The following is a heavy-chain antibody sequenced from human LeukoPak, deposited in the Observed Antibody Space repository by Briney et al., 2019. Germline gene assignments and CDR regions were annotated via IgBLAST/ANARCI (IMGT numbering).Heavy chain of an antibody. J-gene: IGHJ6*02. CDR2: IYYSGST. V-gene: IGHV4-31*03. CDR1: GGSISSGGYY. D-gene: IGHD3-3*01. Sequence: SETLSLTCTVSGGSISSGGYYWSWIRQHPGKGLEWIGYIYYSGSTYYNPSLKSRVTISVDTSKNQFSLKLSSVTAADTAVYYCARDAPYYDFWSGYPDYYYYGMDVWGQGTTVTVSS. CDR3: ARDAPYYDFWSGYPDYYYYGMDV.